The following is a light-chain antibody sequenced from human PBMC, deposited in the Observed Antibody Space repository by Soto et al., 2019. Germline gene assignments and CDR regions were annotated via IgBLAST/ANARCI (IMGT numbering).Light chain of an antibody. CDR3: SPYTSTQALL. Sequence: SVLTQPASVSGSPGQSIAISCTGTSSDVGGYNYVSWYQQEPGKAPKLMIFDVSDRPSGVSDRFSGSKSGNTASLTISGLRFEAEGDYYGSPYTSTQALLFGPGPRVTAL. J-gene: IGLJ1*01. CDR2: DVS. CDR1: SSDVGGYNY. V-gene: IGLV2-14*01.